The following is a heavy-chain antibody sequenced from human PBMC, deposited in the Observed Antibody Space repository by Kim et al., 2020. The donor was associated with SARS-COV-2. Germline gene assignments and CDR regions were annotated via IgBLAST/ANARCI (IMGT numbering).Heavy chain of an antibody. Sequence: GGSLRLSCAASGFTFDDYAMHWVRQAPGKGLEWVSGISWNSGSIGYADSVKGRFTISRDNAKNSLYLQMNSLRAEDTALYYCAKEISSLWFRVYGMDVWG. CDR1: GFTFDDYA. V-gene: IGHV3-9*01. CDR3: AKEISSLWFRVYGMDV. J-gene: IGHJ6*01. D-gene: IGHD3-10*01. CDR2: ISWNSGSI.